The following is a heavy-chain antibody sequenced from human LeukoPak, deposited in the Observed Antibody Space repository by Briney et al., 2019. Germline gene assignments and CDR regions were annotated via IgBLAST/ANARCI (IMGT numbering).Heavy chain of an antibody. CDR2: ISYDGSNK. J-gene: IGHJ6*02. V-gene: IGHV3-30-3*01. CDR3: AGYPPDTAMVKDYYYGMDV. Sequence: GRSLRLSCAASGFTFSSYAMHWVRQAPGKGLEWVAVISYDGSNKYYADSVKGRFTISRDNSKNTLYLQMNSLRAEDTAVYYCAGYPPDTAMVKDYYYGMDVWGQGTTVTVS. D-gene: IGHD5-18*01. CDR1: GFTFSSYA.